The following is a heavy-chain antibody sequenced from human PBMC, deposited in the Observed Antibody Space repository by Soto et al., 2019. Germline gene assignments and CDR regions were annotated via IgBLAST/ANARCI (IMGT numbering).Heavy chain of an antibody. J-gene: IGHJ4*02. CDR1: GGSISSYY. CDR3: ARGGVAARPLSFDY. V-gene: IGHV4-59*01. Sequence: SETLSLTCTVSGGSISSYYWSWIRQPPGKGLEWIGYIYYSGSTNYNPSLKSRVTISVDTSKNQFSLKLSSVTAADTAVYYCARGGVAARPLSFDYWGQGTLVTVSS. CDR2: IYYSGST. D-gene: IGHD6-6*01.